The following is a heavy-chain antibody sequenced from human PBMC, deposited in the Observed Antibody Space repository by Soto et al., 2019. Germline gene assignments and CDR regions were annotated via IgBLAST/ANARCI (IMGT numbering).Heavy chain of an antibody. CDR3: ARLGGIAAAPQYYYYYYMDV. Sequence: SETLSLTCTPSGGSISSSRYYWGWIRQPPRKGLEWIGRTSYSGSTYTNPSLKSRVTISVDTSKNQFSLKLSSVTAADTAVYYCARLGGIAAAPQYYYYYYMDVWGKGTTVTVSS. V-gene: IGHV4-39*01. CDR1: GGSISSSRYY. D-gene: IGHD6-13*01. J-gene: IGHJ6*03. CDR2: TSYSGST.